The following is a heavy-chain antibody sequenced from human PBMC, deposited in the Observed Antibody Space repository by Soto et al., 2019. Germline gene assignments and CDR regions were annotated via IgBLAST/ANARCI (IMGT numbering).Heavy chain of an antibody. Sequence: SETLSLTCTVSGGSISSYYWSWIRQPPGKGLEWIGYIYYSGSTNYNPSLKSRVTISVDTSKNQFSLKLSSVTAADTAVYYCAGSFYGDYAGFDYWGQGTLVTVSS. CDR1: GGSISSYY. CDR3: AGSFYGDYAGFDY. J-gene: IGHJ4*02. CDR2: IYYSGST. V-gene: IGHV4-59*08. D-gene: IGHD4-17*01.